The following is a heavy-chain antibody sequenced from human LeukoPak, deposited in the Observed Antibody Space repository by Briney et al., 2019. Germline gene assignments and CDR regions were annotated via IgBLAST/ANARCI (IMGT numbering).Heavy chain of an antibody. V-gene: IGHV4-61*01. J-gene: IGHJ4*02. Sequence: SETLSLTCIVSGGSVSSGSYYWSWIRQPPGKGLEWIGYIYCSGGTNYNPSLKSRVTISVDTSKNQFSLKLSSVTAADTAVYYCARLRLWFGELAAAFDYWGQGTLVTVSS. CDR1: GGSVSSGSYY. CDR2: IYCSGGT. CDR3: ARLRLWFGELAAAFDY. D-gene: IGHD3-10*01.